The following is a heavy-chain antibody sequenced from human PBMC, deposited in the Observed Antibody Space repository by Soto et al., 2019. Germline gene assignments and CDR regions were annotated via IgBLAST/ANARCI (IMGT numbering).Heavy chain of an antibody. CDR3: AKEPIVPTMGRQYYFDY. D-gene: IGHD5-12*01. J-gene: IGHJ4*02. V-gene: IGHV3-23*01. CDR1: GFTFSSYA. CDR2: ITSGSTGT. Sequence: EVQLLESGGGLVQPGGSLRLSCAASGFTFSSYAMSWVRQAPGKGLEWVSAITSGSTGTYYADSVKGRFTISRDNSKNTLYLQMNSLRAEDTAVYYCAKEPIVPTMGRQYYFDYWGQGTLVTVSS.